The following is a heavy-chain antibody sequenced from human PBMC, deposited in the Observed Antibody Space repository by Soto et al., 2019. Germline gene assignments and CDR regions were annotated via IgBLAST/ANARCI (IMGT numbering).Heavy chain of an antibody. CDR2: INHSGST. CDR1: GGSFSGYY. D-gene: IGHD6-13*01. J-gene: IGHJ6*02. V-gene: IGHV4-34*01. CDR3: ARGRAAAGNRDYYYGMDV. Sequence: PSETLSLTCAVYGGSFSGYYWSWIRQPPGKGLEWIGEINHSGSTNYNPSLKSRVTISVDTSKNQFSLKLSSVTAADTAVYYFARGRAAAGNRDYYYGMDVWGQGTTVTVS.